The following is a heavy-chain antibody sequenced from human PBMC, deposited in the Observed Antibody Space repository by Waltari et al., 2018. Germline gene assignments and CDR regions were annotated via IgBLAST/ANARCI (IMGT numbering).Heavy chain of an antibody. CDR1: GGTFSSYA. J-gene: IGHJ4*02. CDR3: ARSPNYGDYVPYYFDY. D-gene: IGHD4-17*01. V-gene: IGHV1-69*04. CDR2: IIPILGIA. Sequence: QVQLVQSGAEVKKPGSSVKVSCKASGGTFSSYAISWVRQAPGQGLEWMGGIIPILGIANNAQKFQGRVTITADESTSTAYMELSSLRSEDTAVYYCARSPNYGDYVPYYFDYWGQGTLVTVSS.